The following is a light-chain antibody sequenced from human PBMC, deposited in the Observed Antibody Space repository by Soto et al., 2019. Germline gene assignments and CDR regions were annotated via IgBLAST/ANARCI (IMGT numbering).Light chain of an antibody. J-gene: IGKJ4*01. V-gene: IGKV1-5*03. CDR3: QQYNSYPLT. CDR2: KAS. CDR1: QSISSW. Sequence: DIQMTQSTSTLSASVGDRVTITCRASQSISSWLAWYQQKPGKAPNLLIYKASSLESGVPSRFSGSGSGTEFTLTISSLQPDDFATYYCQQYNSYPLTFGVGTKVEIK.